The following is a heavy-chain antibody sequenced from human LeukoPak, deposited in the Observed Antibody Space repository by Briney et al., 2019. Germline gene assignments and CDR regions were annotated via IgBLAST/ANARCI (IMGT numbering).Heavy chain of an antibody. V-gene: IGHV3-7*01. CDR1: GFTFSSYW. D-gene: IGHD7-27*01. CDR3: ARTGGPHAFDY. J-gene: IGHJ4*02. CDR2: IKQDGSEK. Sequence: GGSLRLSCAASGFTFSSYWMSWVRPAPGKGREWVANIKQDGSEKYYVDSVKGRFTISRDNAKNSLYLQMNSLRAEDTAVYYCARTGGPHAFDYWGQGTLVTVSS.